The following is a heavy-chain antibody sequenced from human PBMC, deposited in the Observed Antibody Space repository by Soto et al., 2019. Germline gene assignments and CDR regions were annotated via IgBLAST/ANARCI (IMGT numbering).Heavy chain of an antibody. Sequence: ASVKVSCKAIGYSFTSHYMHWVRQAPGQGLEWMGTIYPGGGNIDYAQKFKGRVTMTKDTSTSTAYMELSSLRSEDTAVYYCARDLDYYGSGSAWRPAWGQGTLVTVSS. V-gene: IGHV1-46*01. CDR1: GYSFTSHY. CDR3: ARDLDYYGSGSAWRPA. D-gene: IGHD3-10*01. CDR2: IYPGGGNI. J-gene: IGHJ5*02.